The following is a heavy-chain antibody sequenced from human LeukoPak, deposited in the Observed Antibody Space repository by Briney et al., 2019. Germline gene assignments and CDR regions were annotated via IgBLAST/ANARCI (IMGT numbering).Heavy chain of an antibody. Sequence: GGSLRLSCAASGFTFSSYAMSWVRQAPGKGLEWVAVIWYDGSNKYYADSVEGRFTISRDNSKNTLYLQMNSLRAEDTAVYYCARDQGGYWGQGTLVTVSS. CDR3: ARDQGGY. D-gene: IGHD3-16*01. CDR1: GFTFSSYA. V-gene: IGHV3-33*08. CDR2: IWYDGSNK. J-gene: IGHJ4*02.